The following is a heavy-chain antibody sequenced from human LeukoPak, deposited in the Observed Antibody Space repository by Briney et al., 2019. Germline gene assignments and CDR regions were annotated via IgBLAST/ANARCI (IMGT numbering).Heavy chain of an antibody. CDR1: GFIFNNYA. CDR2: ISWNSGSI. D-gene: IGHD6-19*01. J-gene: IGHJ4*02. CDR3: AKDNRRHYTSGPNPDSLH. V-gene: IGHV3-9*01. Sequence: GGSLRLSCVGSGFIFNNYAMHWVRQPPGKGLEWVSGISWNSGSIDYADSVKGRFTISRDNAKNSLYLQMNSLRVEDTAFYYCAKDNRRHYTSGPNPDSLHWGQGALVTVSS.